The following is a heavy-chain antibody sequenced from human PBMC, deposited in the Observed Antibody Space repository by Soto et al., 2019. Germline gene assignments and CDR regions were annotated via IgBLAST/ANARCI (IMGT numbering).Heavy chain of an antibody. V-gene: IGHV3-30*18. CDR3: AKDQGSGSFGMDV. D-gene: IGHD3-10*01. J-gene: IGHJ6*02. CDR2: ISYDGSNK. CDR1: GFTFSSYG. Sequence: QVQLVESGGGVVQPGRSLRLSCAASGFTFSSYGMHWVRQAPGKGLEWVAVISYDGSNKYYADSVKGRFTISRDNSTNTLYLQMNSLRAEDTAVYYCAKDQGSGSFGMDVWGQGTTVTVSS.